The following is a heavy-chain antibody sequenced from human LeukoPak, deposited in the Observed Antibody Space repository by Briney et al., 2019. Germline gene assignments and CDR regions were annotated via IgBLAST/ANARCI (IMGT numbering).Heavy chain of an antibody. V-gene: IGHV3-33*08. CDR3: AREMVDTVAENDYSYGMDV. D-gene: IGHD5-18*01. CDR2: IRYYGSNK. CDR1: GFTFSSHW. J-gene: IGHJ6*02. Sequence: QPGGSLRLSCAASGFTFSSHWMYWVRQAPGKGLEWVAVIRYYGSNKYYADSVKGRFTISRDNSKNTLYLQMNSLRAEDTAVYYCAREMVDTVAENDYSYGMDVWGQGTTVTVS.